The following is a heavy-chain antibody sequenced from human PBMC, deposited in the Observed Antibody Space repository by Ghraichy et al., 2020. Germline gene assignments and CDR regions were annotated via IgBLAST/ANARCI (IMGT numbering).Heavy chain of an antibody. CDR1: GFTFRNYA. Sequence: GGSLRLSCAASGFTFRNYAMTWVRQAPGKGLEWVSVISGDSTYYADSVKGRFTISRDNSENTLYLQMNSLRAEDTAVYYCAKMSLTGNLYREYFQYWGQGTLVTVSS. CDR3: AKMSLTGNLYREYFQY. CDR2: ISGDST. V-gene: IGHV3-23*01. J-gene: IGHJ1*01. D-gene: IGHD7-27*01.